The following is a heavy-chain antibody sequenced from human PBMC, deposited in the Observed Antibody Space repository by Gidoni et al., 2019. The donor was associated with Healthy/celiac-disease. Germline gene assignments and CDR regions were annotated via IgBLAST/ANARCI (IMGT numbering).Heavy chain of an antibody. D-gene: IGHD2-2*01. J-gene: IGHJ3*02. CDR2: INHSGST. Sequence: QVQLQQWRAGLLKPAEYLSLTCSVYGGSFSGYYWSWIRQPPGKGLEWVGAINHSGSTNYNPALKSRVTISVGTSKNQFSLKLSSVTAADTAVYYCARKFGCQLSAFDIWGQGTMVTVSS. CDR1: GGSFSGYY. CDR3: ARKFGCQLSAFDI. V-gene: IGHV4-34*01.